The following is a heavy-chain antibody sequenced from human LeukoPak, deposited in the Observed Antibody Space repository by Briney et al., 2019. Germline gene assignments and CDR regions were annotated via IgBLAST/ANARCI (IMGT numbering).Heavy chain of an antibody. J-gene: IGHJ4*02. D-gene: IGHD5-18*01. Sequence: SETLSLTCTVSGYSISSGYYWGWIRQPPGKGLEWIGYIYYSGSTNYNPSLKSRVTISVDTSKNQFSLKLSSVTAADTAVYYCARFGGYSYGYFYFDYWGQGTLVTVSS. CDR2: IYYSGST. CDR1: GYSISSGYY. CDR3: ARFGGYSYGYFYFDY. V-gene: IGHV4-38-2*02.